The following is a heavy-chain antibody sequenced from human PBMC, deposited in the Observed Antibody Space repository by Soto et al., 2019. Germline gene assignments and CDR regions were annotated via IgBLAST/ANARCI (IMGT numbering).Heavy chain of an antibody. CDR1: GYTFTSYT. Sequence: QVQLVQSGAEVKKPGASVKVSCKASGYTFTSYTMHCVRQAPGQSIEWMGWINAANGKTKYSQKFQGRVSITRDTSASTAYMELSSLRSEDTAVYYCARYSGSYQDAFDIWGQGTMVTVSS. D-gene: IGHD1-26*01. CDR3: ARYSGSYQDAFDI. CDR2: INAANGKT. J-gene: IGHJ3*02. V-gene: IGHV1-3*01.